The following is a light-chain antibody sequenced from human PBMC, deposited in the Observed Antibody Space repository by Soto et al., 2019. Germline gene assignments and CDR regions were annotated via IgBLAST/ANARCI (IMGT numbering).Light chain of an antibody. CDR1: QSVSSSY. CDR3: QQRNVWPPVT. CDR2: GAF. Sequence: EILMTHFSDGLSLSPVEGATVSWSSSQSVSSSYLAWYQKKPGQAPRLLIYGAFNRATGIPARFSGSGSGTDFTLTISSLQPEDSAVYYCQQRNVWPPVTCGQGTQLEIK. J-gene: IGKJ5*01. V-gene: IGKV3-11*01.